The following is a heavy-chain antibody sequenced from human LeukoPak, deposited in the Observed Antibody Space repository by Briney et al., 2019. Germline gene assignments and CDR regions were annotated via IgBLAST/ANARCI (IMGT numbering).Heavy chain of an antibody. CDR3: ASFHSSGWYYY. CDR2: INPSGGST. Sequence: CKASGYTFTSYYMXWVRQAPGQGLEWMGIINPSGGSTIYAQKFQGRVTMTRDTSTSTVYMELSSLRSEDTAVYYCASFHSSGWYYYWGQGTLVTVSS. CDR1: GYTFTSYY. J-gene: IGHJ4*02. D-gene: IGHD6-19*01. V-gene: IGHV1-46*01.